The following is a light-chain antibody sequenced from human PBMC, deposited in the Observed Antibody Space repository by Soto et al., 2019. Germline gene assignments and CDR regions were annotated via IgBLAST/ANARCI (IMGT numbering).Light chain of an antibody. V-gene: IGLV2-8*01. J-gene: IGLJ1*01. CDR2: DVT. Sequence: QSVLTQPPSVSGAPGQRVTISCTGTSSDIGGYNSVSWYQQHPGKAPKVMIYDVTKRPSGVPDRFSGSKSGNTASLTVSALQAEDEADYYCSSYTDRKNLVFGTGTKLTVL. CDR3: SSYTDRKNLV. CDR1: SSDIGGYNS.